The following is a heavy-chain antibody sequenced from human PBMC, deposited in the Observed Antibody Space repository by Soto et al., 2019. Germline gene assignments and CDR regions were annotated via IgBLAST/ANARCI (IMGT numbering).Heavy chain of an antibody. CDR1: GFTFRTFA. CDR3: ARDKKPFNWSPSILKSYYYGMDV. CDR2: ISNDGSIK. Sequence: ESGGRVVQPGRSLRLSCAASGFTFRTFAMHWVRQAPGKGLEWVAVISNDGSIKYFLDSVKGRFTISRDNSNNTLSLQMDSLRAEDTAVYYCARDKKPFNWSPSILKSYYYGMDVWGQGTTVTVSS. J-gene: IGHJ6*02. D-gene: IGHD1-1*01. V-gene: IGHV3-30-3*01.